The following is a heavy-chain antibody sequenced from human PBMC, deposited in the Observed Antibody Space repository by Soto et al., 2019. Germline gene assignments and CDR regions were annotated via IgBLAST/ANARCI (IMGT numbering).Heavy chain of an antibody. J-gene: IGHJ2*01. V-gene: IGHV1-2*02. D-gene: IGHD2-15*01. Sequence: ASVKVSCKASGYTFTGYYMHWVRQAPGQGLEWMGWINPNSGGTNYAQKFQGRVTMTRDTSISTAYMELSRLRSDDTAVYYCARVSGGPPVWYFELWGRGTVVTVSS. CDR2: INPNSGGT. CDR3: ARVSGGPPVWYFEL. CDR1: GYTFTGYY.